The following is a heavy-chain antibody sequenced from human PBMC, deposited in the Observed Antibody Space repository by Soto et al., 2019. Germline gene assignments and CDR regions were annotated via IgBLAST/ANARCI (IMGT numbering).Heavy chain of an antibody. V-gene: IGHV4-59*01. D-gene: IGHD3-10*01. CDR1: GGSISSYY. CDR3: ASGVTMVRETRVYYYGMDV. Sequence: PSETLSLTCTVSGGSISSYYLSWIRQPPGKGLEWIGYIYYSGSTNYNPSLKSRVTISVDTSKNQFSLKLSSVTAADTAVYYCASGVTMVRETRVYYYGMDVWGQGTTVTV. J-gene: IGHJ6*02. CDR2: IYYSGST.